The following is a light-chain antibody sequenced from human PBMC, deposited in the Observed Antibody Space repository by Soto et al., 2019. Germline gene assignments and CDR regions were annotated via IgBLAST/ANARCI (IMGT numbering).Light chain of an antibody. CDR1: SSDVGRYNY. CDR3: SSYTTISSYV. CDR2: EVS. V-gene: IGLV2-14*01. J-gene: IGLJ1*01. Sequence: QSALTQPASVSGSPGQSITISCTGTSSDVGRYNYVSWYQHHPGKAPKLMIYEVSNRPSEISNRFSGSKSGNTASLTISGLQAEDEADYYCSSYTTISSYVFGTG.